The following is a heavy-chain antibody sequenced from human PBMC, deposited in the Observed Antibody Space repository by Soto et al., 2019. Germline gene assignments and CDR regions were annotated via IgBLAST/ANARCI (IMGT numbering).Heavy chain of an antibody. V-gene: IGHV3-49*03. J-gene: IGHJ6*03. Sequence: PGGSLRLSSTGSGFTLGDYAMSWFRQPPGKGLEWVGFIRNRAFGATAEYAASVRDRFSVSRDDSKSIAYLQMNNLKTEDTAVYYCAKAGTTSYDYYMDIWGKGTTVTVSS. CDR2: IRNRAFGATA. D-gene: IGHD1-7*01. CDR1: GFTLGDYA. CDR3: AKAGTTSYDYYMDI.